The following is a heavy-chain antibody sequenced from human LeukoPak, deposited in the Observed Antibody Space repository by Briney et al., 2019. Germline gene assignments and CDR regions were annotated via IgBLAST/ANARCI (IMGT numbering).Heavy chain of an antibody. Sequence: GGSLRLSCAAYGVDFSTYSIDWVRQAPGKGLEWVSYISSSSNIYHADSVKGRFTISRDNAKNSLHLQTNSLRAEDTAVYYCARVGRSGWTVDYWGQGTLVTVSS. V-gene: IGHV3-48*04. D-gene: IGHD6-19*01. CDR3: ARVGRSGWTVDY. J-gene: IGHJ4*02. CDR1: GVDFSTYS. CDR2: ISSSSNI.